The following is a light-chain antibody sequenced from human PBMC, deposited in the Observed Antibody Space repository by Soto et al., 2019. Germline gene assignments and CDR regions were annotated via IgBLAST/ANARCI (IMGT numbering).Light chain of an antibody. V-gene: IGKV3-20*01. J-gene: IGKJ4*01. CDR2: DAS. Sequence: EIVLTQSPGTLSLSPGERATLSCRARQSVSSSYLAWYQQKPGQAPRLLIYDASSRATGIPDRFSGSGSGTDFTLTISRLEPEDFAVYYCQQYGSSLLTFGGGTKVEIK. CDR1: QSVSSSY. CDR3: QQYGSSLLT.